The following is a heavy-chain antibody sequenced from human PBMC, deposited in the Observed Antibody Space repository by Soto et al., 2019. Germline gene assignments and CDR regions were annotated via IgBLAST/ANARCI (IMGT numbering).Heavy chain of an antibody. J-gene: IGHJ4*02. Sequence: SETLSLTCTVPHGSLSSSSNYYAWIRQHPKKGLEWIGSIYYSGSTYYNPSLKSRVTISVDTSKNQFSLKLSSVTAADTAVYYCAREVRPGIAAAGTDFXWGQGTLVTVSS. CDR1: HGSLSSSSNY. V-gene: IGHV4-39*02. CDR2: IYYSGST. D-gene: IGHD6-13*01. CDR3: AREVRPGIAAAGTDFX.